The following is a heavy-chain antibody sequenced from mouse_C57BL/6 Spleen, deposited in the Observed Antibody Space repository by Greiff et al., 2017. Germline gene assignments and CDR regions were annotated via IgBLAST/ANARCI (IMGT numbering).Heavy chain of an antibody. D-gene: IGHD3-1*01. J-gene: IGHJ3*01. CDR1: GYTFTSYW. CDR3: ARSWGKWDGLFAY. CDR2: INPSNGGT. V-gene: IGHV1-53*01. Sequence: VQLQQPGTELVKPGASVKLSCKASGYTFTSYWLHWVKQRPGQGLEWIGNINPSNGGTNYNEKFKSKATLTVDKSSSTAYMQLSSLTSEDSAVYYFARSWGKWDGLFAYWGQGTLVTVSA.